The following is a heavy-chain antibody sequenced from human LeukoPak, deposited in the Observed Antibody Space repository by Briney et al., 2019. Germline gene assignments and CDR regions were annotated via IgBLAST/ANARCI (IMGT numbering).Heavy chain of an antibody. Sequence: GASVKVSCKASGYTFTSYYMHWVRQAPGQGLEWMGIINPSGGSTSYAQKFQGRVTMTRDTSTSTVYMELSSLRSEDTAVYYCARERITMVRGTQYSWFDPWGQGTLVTVSS. V-gene: IGHV1-46*01. CDR3: ARERITMVRGTQYSWFDP. J-gene: IGHJ5*02. CDR2: INPSGGST. CDR1: GYTFTSYY. D-gene: IGHD3-10*01.